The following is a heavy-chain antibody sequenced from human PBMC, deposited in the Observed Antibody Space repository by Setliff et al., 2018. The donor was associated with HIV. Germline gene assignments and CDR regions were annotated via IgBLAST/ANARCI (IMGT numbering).Heavy chain of an antibody. CDR1: GGPLSGHY. CDR3: VTSSSWSSRLNF. J-gene: IGHJ4*02. Sequence: SETLSLTCAVYGGPLSGHYWSWIRQPPGQGLEWIGETSHSGKTNYNPSIKSRVTISVDTSKNQFSLKLTSVTAADTAVYYCVTSSSWSSRLNFWGPGMLVTVSS. D-gene: IGHD2-2*01. CDR2: TSHSGKT. V-gene: IGHV4-34*01.